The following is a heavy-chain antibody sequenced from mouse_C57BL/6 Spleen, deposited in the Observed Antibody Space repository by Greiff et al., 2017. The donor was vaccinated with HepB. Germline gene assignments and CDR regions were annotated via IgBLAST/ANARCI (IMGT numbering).Heavy chain of an antibody. J-gene: IGHJ4*01. CDR3: APTTVVAPYYYAMDY. D-gene: IGHD1-1*01. CDR2: INPNNGGT. Sequence: VQLQQSGPELVKPGASVKMSCKASGYTFTDYNMHWVKQSHGKSLEWIGYINPNNGGTSYNQKFKGKATLTVNKSSSTAYMELRSLTSEDSAVYYCAPTTVVAPYYYAMDYWGQGTSVTVSS. CDR1: GYTFTDYN. V-gene: IGHV1-22*01.